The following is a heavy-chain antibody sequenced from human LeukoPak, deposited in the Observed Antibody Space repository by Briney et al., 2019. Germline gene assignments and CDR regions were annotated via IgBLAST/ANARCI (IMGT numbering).Heavy chain of an antibody. D-gene: IGHD6-13*01. CDR3: TRHEISSSWYPAFLDY. Sequence: SETLSLTCTVSGGSISSGGYYWSWIRQHPGKGLEWIGYIYYSGSTYYNPSLKSRVTISVDTSKNQFSLKLSSVTAADTAVYYCTRHEISSSWYPAFLDYWGQGTLVTVSS. V-gene: IGHV4-31*03. CDR2: IYYSGST. J-gene: IGHJ4*02. CDR1: GGSISSGGYY.